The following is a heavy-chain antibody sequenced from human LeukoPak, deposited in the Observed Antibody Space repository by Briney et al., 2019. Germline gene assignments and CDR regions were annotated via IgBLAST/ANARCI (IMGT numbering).Heavy chain of an antibody. J-gene: IGHJ4*02. D-gene: IGHD6-13*01. V-gene: IGHV1-2*02. CDR1: GYTFTAYY. CDR2: INPNSGGT. Sequence: GASVKVSCKASGYTFTAYYMHSVRQAPGQGVEWMGWINPNSGGTNYAQKLQGRVTMTRDTSISTAYMELNRLRSDDTAVYYCARGKQQLMLCYWGQGTLVTVSS. CDR3: ARGKQQLMLCY.